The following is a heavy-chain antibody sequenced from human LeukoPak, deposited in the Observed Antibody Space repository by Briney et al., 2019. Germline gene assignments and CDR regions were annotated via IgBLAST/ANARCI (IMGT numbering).Heavy chain of an antibody. CDR3: GRINYGDYA. D-gene: IGHD4-17*01. CDR2: IKEDGSDT. Sequence: PGGSLRHSCAASGFTFTNYWMSWVRQAPGKGLEWVANIKEDGSDTHYVDSVKGRFTISRDNAKNSLYLQMTSLRAEDTAVYFCGRINYGDYAWGQGTLVTFSS. V-gene: IGHV3-7*01. CDR1: GFTFTNYW. J-gene: IGHJ5*02.